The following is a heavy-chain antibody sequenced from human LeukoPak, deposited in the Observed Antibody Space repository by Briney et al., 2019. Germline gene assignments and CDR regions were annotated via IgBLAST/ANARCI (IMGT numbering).Heavy chain of an antibody. Sequence: KISQTLSLTCAVSGGSISSGGYSWSWIRQPPGKGLEWIGYIYHSGSTNYNPSLKSRVTMSVDTSKNQFSLKLSSVTAADTAVYYCASGSWFDPWGQGTLVTVSS. CDR1: GGSISSGGYS. CDR2: IYHSGST. J-gene: IGHJ5*02. V-gene: IGHV4-30-2*01. CDR3: ASGSWFDP.